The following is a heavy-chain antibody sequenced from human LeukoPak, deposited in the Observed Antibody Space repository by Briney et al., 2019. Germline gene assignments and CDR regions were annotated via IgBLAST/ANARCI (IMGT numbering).Heavy chain of an antibody. J-gene: IGHJ4*02. D-gene: IGHD3-10*01. CDR1: GYPFSSYL. CDR3: TRDTFGARDS. V-gene: IGHV3-74*01. CDR2: INEGVSST. Sequence: PGGSLRLSCAGSGYPFSSYLLHWGRPGPGEGVGWVSRINEGVSSTSYAESVRGRFTISRDNAKNTLYLQMNSLRAEHTAVYYCTRDTFGARDSWGQGTLVTVSS.